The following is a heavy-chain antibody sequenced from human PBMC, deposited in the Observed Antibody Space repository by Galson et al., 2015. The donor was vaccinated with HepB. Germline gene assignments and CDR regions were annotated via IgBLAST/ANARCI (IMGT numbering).Heavy chain of an antibody. CDR1: GYTFTSYG. Sequence: SVKVSCKASGYTFTSYGISWVRQAPGQGLEWMGWISAYNGNTNYAQKLQGRVTMTTDTSTSTAYMELRSLRSDDTAVYYCARTLPFYPDSSGYYGFSSWGQGTLVTVSS. V-gene: IGHV1-18*04. CDR2: ISAYNGNT. J-gene: IGHJ4*02. CDR3: ARTLPFYPDSSGYYGFSS. D-gene: IGHD3-22*01.